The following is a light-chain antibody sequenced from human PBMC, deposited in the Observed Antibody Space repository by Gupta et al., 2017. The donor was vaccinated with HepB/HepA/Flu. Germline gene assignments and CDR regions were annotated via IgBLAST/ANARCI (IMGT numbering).Light chain of an antibody. J-gene: IGLJ2*01. CDR1: SPNIGSNS. CDR2: SNS. Sequence: QSVLTQAPSSSGTPGQRVSISCSGSSPNIGSNSINWFQQLPGTAPKLLIYSNSERPSGVPDRFSGSKSGTSASLDIRGLQSEDEAVYYCAAWDDTLNGPVFGGGTKLTVL. V-gene: IGLV1-44*01. CDR3: AAWDDTLNGPV.